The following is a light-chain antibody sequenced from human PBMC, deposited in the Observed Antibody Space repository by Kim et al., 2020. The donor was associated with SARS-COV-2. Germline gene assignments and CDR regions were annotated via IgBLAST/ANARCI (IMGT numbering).Light chain of an antibody. CDR1: QSVSSN. CDR2: GAS. V-gene: IGKV3-15*01. Sequence: EIVMTQSPATLSVSPGERATRSCRASQSVSSNLAWYQQKPGQAPRLLIYGASTRATGIPARFSGSGSGTEFTLTISSLQSEDFAVYYCQQYDNRPRTFGQGTKVDIK. J-gene: IGKJ1*01. CDR3: QQYDNRPRT.